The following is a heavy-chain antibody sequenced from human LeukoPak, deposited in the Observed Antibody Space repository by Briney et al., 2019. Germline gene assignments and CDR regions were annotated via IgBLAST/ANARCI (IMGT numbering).Heavy chain of an antibody. D-gene: IGHD3-10*01. CDR1: GFTFSPYG. Sequence: GGSLRLSCAASGFTFSPYGMHWVRQAPGKGLEWVAHISYDGSNKYYAVSVKGRLTISRDNSRSTLYLQMNSLRAEDTAVYYCAKGVHVLLWFGEFLGWGQGTLVTVSS. V-gene: IGHV3-30*18. J-gene: IGHJ4*02. CDR2: ISYDGSNK. CDR3: AKGVHVLLWFGEFLG.